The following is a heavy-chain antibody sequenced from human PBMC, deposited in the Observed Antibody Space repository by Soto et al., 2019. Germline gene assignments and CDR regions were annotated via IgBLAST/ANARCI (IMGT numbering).Heavy chain of an antibody. Sequence: SETLSLTCTVSGGSISSYYWSWIRQPPVKGLEWIGYIYYSGSTNYNPSLKSRVTISVDTSKNQFSLKLSSVTAADTAVYYCARSEATVLDYWGQGTLVTVSS. CDR2: IYYSGST. CDR1: GGSISSYY. CDR3: ARSEATVLDY. D-gene: IGHD4-17*01. V-gene: IGHV4-59*08. J-gene: IGHJ4*02.